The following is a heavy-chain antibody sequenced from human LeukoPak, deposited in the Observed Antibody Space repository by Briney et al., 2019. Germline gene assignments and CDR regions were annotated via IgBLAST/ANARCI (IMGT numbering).Heavy chain of an antibody. CDR2: ISHSGGST. J-gene: IGHJ4*02. Sequence: GGSLRLSCAASGFTFSSFAMNWVRQAPGKGLEWVSAISHSGGSTYYADSVKGRFTISRDNSKNTLYLQMNSLRDEDTAVYYCAKDLTRYYDSSGYYDYWGQGTLVTVSS. CDR1: GFTFSSFA. D-gene: IGHD3-22*01. CDR3: AKDLTRYYDSSGYYDY. V-gene: IGHV3-23*01.